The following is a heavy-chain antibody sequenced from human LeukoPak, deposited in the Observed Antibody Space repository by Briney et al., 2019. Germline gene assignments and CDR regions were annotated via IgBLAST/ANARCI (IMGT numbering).Heavy chain of an antibody. CDR3: AKDYDILTGADY. J-gene: IGHJ4*02. Sequence: PGGSLRLSCAASGFTFSSYWMHWVRQAPGKGLEWVAFIRYDGSNKYYADSVKGRFTISRDNSKNTLYLQMNSLRAEDTAVYYCAKDYDILTGADYWGQGTLVTVSS. D-gene: IGHD3-9*01. V-gene: IGHV3-30*02. CDR2: IRYDGSNK. CDR1: GFTFSSYW.